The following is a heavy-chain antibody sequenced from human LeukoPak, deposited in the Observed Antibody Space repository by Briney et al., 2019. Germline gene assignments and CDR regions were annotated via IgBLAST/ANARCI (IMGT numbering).Heavy chain of an antibody. CDR3: AGVLGLSYFDY. J-gene: IGHJ4*02. Sequence: SQTLSLTCTVSGGSISSGDYYWSWIRQPPGKGLEWIGYIYYSGSTYYNPSLKSRVTISVDTSKNQFSLKLSSVTAADTAVYHCAGVLGLSYFDYWGQGTLVTVSS. V-gene: IGHV4-30-4*01. CDR1: GGSISSGDYY. CDR2: IYYSGST.